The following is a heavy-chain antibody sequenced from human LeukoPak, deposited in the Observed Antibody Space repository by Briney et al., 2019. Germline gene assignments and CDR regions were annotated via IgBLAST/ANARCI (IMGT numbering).Heavy chain of an antibody. D-gene: IGHD6-13*01. CDR2: IRKDGSDK. J-gene: IGHJ4*02. CDR1: GFTFSRYG. CDR3: AKDSSWAFDY. Sequence: PGGSLRLSCGASGFTFSRYGMHWVRQAPGKGLEWVAYIRKDGSDKYYVDSVKGRFTISRDSSKNMVYLQMNGLRAEDTAVYYCAKDSSWAFDYWGQGTLVSVSS. V-gene: IGHV3-30*02.